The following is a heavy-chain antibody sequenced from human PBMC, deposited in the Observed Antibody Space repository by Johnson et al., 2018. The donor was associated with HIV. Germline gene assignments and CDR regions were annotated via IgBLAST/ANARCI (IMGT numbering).Heavy chain of an antibody. CDR1: GFTFSNYG. D-gene: IGHD3-22*01. CDR2: INWNGGST. CDR3: AKDRSLTMIVAMAGWAFDI. V-gene: IGHV3-23*04. Sequence: VQLVETGGGLIQPGRSLRLSCAASGFTFSNYGMHWVRQTPGKGLEWVSGINWNGGSTGYADSVKGRFTISRDNSKNTLYLQMNSLRAEDTAVYYCAKDRSLTMIVAMAGWAFDIWGQGTMVTVSS. J-gene: IGHJ3*02.